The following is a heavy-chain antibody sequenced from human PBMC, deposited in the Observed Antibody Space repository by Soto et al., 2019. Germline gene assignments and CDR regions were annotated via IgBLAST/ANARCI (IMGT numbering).Heavy chain of an antibody. CDR2: ISYDGSNK. CDR1: GFTFSSYV. J-gene: IGHJ6*02. D-gene: IGHD5-12*01. Sequence: GGSLRLSCAASGFTFSSYVIHWVRQAPGKGLEWVAVISYDGSNKYYADSVKGRFTISKDNSKNTLYLQMNSLRAEDTAVYYCARDRDGYNYYYVMDVWGQGTTVTSP. CDR3: ARDRDGYNYYYVMDV. V-gene: IGHV3-30-3*01.